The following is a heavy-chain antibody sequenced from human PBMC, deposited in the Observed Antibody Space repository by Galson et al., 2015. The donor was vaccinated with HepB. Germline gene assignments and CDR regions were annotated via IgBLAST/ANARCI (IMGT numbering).Heavy chain of an antibody. CDR2: ISAYNGNT. J-gene: IGHJ4*02. CDR1: GYTFTSYG. V-gene: IGHV1-18*04. CDR3: ARDYYGSGSSYFDY. D-gene: IGHD3-10*01. Sequence: SVKVSCKASGYTFTSYGISWVRQAPGQGLEWMGWISAYNGNTNYAQKLQGRVTMTTDTSTSTAYMELRSLRSDDTAVYYCARDYYGSGSSYFDYWGQGTLVTVSS.